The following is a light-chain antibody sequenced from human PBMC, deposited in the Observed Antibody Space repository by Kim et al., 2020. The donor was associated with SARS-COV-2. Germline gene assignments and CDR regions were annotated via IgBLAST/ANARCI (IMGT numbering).Light chain of an antibody. Sequence: GKTVTISCTRSSGGIDIHYVHWYQQRPGSAPTAVIFVDDQRPSGVPDRFSASIDTSSNSASLTISGLKTEDEADYYCQSYDSSILVFGGGTQLTVL. V-gene: IGLV6-57*03. CDR2: VDD. CDR3: QSYDSSILV. CDR1: SGGIDIHY. J-gene: IGLJ3*02.